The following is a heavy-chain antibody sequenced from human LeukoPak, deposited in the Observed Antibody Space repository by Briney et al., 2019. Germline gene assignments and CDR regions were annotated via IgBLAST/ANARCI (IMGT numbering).Heavy chain of an antibody. CDR1: GGSISSGGYS. J-gene: IGHJ4*02. CDR2: IYHSGST. Sequence: SETLSLTCAVSGGSISSGGYSWSWIRQPPGKGLEWIGYIYHSGSTYYNPSLKSRVTISVDTSKNQFSLKLSSVTAADTAVYYCASQGAAIGPFDYWGQGTLVTVSS. CDR3: ASQGAAIGPFDY. D-gene: IGHD2-2*01. V-gene: IGHV4-30-2*01.